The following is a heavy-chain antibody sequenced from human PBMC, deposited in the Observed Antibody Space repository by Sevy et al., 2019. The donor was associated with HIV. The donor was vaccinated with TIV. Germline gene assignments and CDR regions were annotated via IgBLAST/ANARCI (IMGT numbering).Heavy chain of an antibody. V-gene: IGHV3-53*01. J-gene: IGHJ3*02. CDR1: GFSVSDTY. CDR3: ARLNVYYYEDGGYYTTGNAVDI. D-gene: IGHD3-22*01. Sequence: GGSLRLSCAASGFSVSDTYMSWVRQAPGKGLEWVSVIYSGDKTYHADSVKGRFTISRDISKNTIYLQLIIRITEDTAVYYCARLNVYYYEDGGYYTTGNAVDIWGQGTMVTVSS. CDR2: IYSGDKT.